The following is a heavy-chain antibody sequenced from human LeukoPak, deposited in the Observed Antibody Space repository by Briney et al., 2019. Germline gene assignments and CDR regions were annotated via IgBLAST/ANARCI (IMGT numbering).Heavy chain of an antibody. D-gene: IGHD3-10*01. J-gene: IGHJ2*01. CDR1: GGSISSYY. CDR2: IYYSGST. V-gene: IGHV4-59*01. Sequence: SETLSLTCTVSGGSISSYYWSWIRQPPGKGLELIGYIYYSGSTNYNPYLKSRVTISVDTSKNQFSLRLSSVTAADTAVYYCAGSGSGSYYSPWYFDLWGRGTLVTVSS. CDR3: AGSGSGSYYSPWYFDL.